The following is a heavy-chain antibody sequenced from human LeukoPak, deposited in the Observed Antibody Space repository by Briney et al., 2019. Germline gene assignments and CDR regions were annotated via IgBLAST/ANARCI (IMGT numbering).Heavy chain of an antibody. J-gene: IGHJ4*02. CDR2: ISWNSGSI. Sequence: PGRSLRFSCAASGFTFDDYAMHWVRQAPGKGLEWVSGISWNSGSIGYADSVKGRFTISRDNAKNSLYLQMNSLRAEDTALYYCAKADRHYYDSSGPGLWGQGTLVTVSS. CDR3: AKADRHYYDSSGPGL. CDR1: GFTFDDYA. D-gene: IGHD3-22*01. V-gene: IGHV3-9*01.